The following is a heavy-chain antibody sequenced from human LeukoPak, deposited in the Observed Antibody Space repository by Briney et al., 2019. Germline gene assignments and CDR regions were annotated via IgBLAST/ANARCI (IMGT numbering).Heavy chain of an antibody. J-gene: IGHJ6*03. CDR2: VDPSGSN. V-gene: IGHV4-34*01. Sequence: SETRSLTCAVYGGPLKGYYWTWIRQPPGKGLEWIGEVDPSGSNNYNPPLKSRVTISVDTSKKQFSLKMNSVTAADTALYYCARGRLTTIVVVNYSYFYMDVWGKATTVTVAS. D-gene: IGHD3-22*01. CDR1: GGPLKGYY. CDR3: ARGRLTTIVVVNYSYFYMDV.